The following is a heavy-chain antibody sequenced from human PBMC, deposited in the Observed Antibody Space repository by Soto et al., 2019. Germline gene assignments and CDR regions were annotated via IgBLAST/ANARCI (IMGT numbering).Heavy chain of an antibody. D-gene: IGHD2-15*01. V-gene: IGHV4-59*08. CDR1: GGSISSYY. J-gene: IGHJ4*02. Sequence: QVQLQESGPGLVKPSETLSLTCTVSGGSISSYYWSWIRQPPGKGLEWIGYIYYSGSTNYNPSLKSRVTISVDTSKNQFSLKLSSVTAADTAVYYCARHYGGTFDYWGQGTLVTVSS. CDR3: ARHYGGTFDY. CDR2: IYYSGST.